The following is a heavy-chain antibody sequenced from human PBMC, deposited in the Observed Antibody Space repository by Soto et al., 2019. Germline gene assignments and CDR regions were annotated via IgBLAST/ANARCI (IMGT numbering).Heavy chain of an antibody. CDR1: VFTFSSYA. CDR2: ISYDGSNK. V-gene: IGHV3-30-3*01. CDR3: ARPRRYCSSTSCYFPYYYYYGMDV. D-gene: IGHD2-2*01. J-gene: IGHJ6*02. Sequence: GWSLRLSCASSVFTFSSYAMQWVRQAPGKGLEWVAVISYDGSNKYYADSVKGRFTISRDNSKNTLYLQMNSLRAEDTAVYYCARPRRYCSSTSCYFPYYYYYGMDVWGQGTTVTVSS.